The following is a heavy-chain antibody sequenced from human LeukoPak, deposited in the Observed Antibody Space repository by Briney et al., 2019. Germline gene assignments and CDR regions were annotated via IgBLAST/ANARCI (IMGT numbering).Heavy chain of an antibody. CDR3: AGHSSGWYKYYFDY. J-gene: IGHJ4*02. Sequence: PSQTLSLTCTVSGGSISSGTYYWSWIRQPAGKGLEWIGTIYHSGSTYYNPSLKSRVTISVDTSKNQFSLKLSSVTAADTAVYYCAGHSSGWYKYYFDYWGQGTLVTASS. CDR2: IYHSGST. D-gene: IGHD6-19*01. V-gene: IGHV4-61*02. CDR1: GGSISSGTYY.